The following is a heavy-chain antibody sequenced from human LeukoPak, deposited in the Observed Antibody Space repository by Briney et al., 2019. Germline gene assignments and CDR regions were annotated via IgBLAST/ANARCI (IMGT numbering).Heavy chain of an antibody. CDR2: IYYSGSP. CDR1: GGSFSGYY. D-gene: IGHD2-2*01. V-gene: IGHV4-34*01. Sequence: PSKTLSLTCVVYGGSFSGYYWSWIRQPPGKGLEWIGSIYYSGSPYYNPSLKSRVTISLDTSKNQFSLKLSSTSAADTAVYYCASFIEYTSSDAFDIWGQGTMVTVSS. CDR3: ASFIEYTSSDAFDI. J-gene: IGHJ3*02.